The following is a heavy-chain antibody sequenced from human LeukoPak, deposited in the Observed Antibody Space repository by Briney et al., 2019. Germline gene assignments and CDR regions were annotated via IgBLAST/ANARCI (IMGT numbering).Heavy chain of an antibody. CDR2: IYYSGST. Sequence: SETLSLTCTVSGGSISSYYWSWIRQPPGKGLEWIGYIYYSGSTNYNPSLKSRVTISVDTSKNQFSLKLSSVTAADTAVYYCARVKETSRRHDAFDIWGQGTMVTVSS. J-gene: IGHJ3*02. CDR3: ARVKETSRRHDAFDI. CDR1: GGSISSYY. V-gene: IGHV4-59*01.